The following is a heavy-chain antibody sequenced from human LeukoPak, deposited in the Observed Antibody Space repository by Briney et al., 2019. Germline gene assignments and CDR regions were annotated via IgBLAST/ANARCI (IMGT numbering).Heavy chain of an antibody. Sequence: SETLSLTCTVSGVSISSRNSYWGWIRQPPGKGLEWIGSIYYSGNTYYNASLKSQVSISIDTSKNQFSLRLTSVTAADTAVYYCARQTGSGLFILPGGQGTLVTVSS. CDR3: ARQTGSGLFILP. J-gene: IGHJ4*02. V-gene: IGHV4-39*01. CDR2: IYYSGNT. D-gene: IGHD3/OR15-3a*01. CDR1: GVSISSRNSY.